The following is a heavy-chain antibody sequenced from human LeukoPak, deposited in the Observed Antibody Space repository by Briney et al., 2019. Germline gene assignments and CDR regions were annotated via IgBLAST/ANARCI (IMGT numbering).Heavy chain of an antibody. D-gene: IGHD2-2*01. CDR1: GFTFSSYA. J-gene: IGHJ5*02. Sequence: GGSLRLSCAASGFTFSSYAMHWVRQAPGKGLEWVAVISYDGSNKYYADSVKGRFTISRDNSKNTLYLQMNSLRAEDTAVYYCARTYCSSTSCFWFDPWGQGTLVTVSS. CDR3: ARTYCSSTSCFWFDP. V-gene: IGHV3-30-3*01. CDR2: ISYDGSNK.